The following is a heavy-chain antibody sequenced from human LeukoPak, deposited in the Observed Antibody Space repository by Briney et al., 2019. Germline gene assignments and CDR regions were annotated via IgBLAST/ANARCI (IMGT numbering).Heavy chain of an antibody. CDR3: ARGVGSKNDAFDI. D-gene: IGHD3-10*01. J-gene: IGHJ3*02. V-gene: IGHV1-2*04. CDR2: INPNSGGT. CDR1: GYTFTGYY. Sequence: ASVKVSCKASGYTFTGYYMHWVRQAPGQGLEWMGWINPNSGGTNYAQKFQGWVTMTRDTSISTAYMELSRLRSDDTAVYYCARGVGSKNDAFDIWGRGTMVTVSS.